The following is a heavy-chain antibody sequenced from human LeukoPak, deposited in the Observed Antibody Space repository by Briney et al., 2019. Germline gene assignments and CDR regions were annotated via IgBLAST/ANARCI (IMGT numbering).Heavy chain of an antibody. CDR2: IGHTGSIT. Sequence: QPGGSLRLSCAASGFTFSSYWMSWVRHAPGKGLEWVSYIGHTGSITDYADSVKGRFTISRDNAKNSLYLQMNTLRAEDTAVYYCVRDGAVVTSGSYPWRYFQYWGQGTLVTVSS. D-gene: IGHD3-10*01. CDR1: GFTFSSYW. CDR3: VRDGAVVTSGSYPWRYFQY. V-gene: IGHV3-48*04. J-gene: IGHJ1*01.